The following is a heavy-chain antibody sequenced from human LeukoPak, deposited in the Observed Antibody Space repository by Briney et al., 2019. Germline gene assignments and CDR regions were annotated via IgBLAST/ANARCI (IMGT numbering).Heavy chain of an antibody. V-gene: IGHV1-69*05. D-gene: IGHD3-22*01. CDR3: ARDSFVSSGYPFY. CDR2: IIPIFGTA. Sequence: SVKVSCKASGGTFSSYAISWVRQAPGQGLEWMGGIIPIFGTANYAQKLQGRVTMTTDTSTNTAYMELTSLRPDDTAVYYCARDSFVSSGYPFYWGQGTLVIVSS. CDR1: GGTFSSYA. J-gene: IGHJ4*02.